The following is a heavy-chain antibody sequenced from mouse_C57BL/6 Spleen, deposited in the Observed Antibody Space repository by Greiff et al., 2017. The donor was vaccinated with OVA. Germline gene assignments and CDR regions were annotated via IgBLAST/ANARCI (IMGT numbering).Heavy chain of an antibody. Sequence: DVKLQESGGDLVKPGGSLKLSCAASGFTFSSYGLSWVRQTPDKRLEWVATIRSGGSYTYYTDSVKGRFTISRDKSKNPLSLQMSSLKSEDTAMYYCASLYYDYVGFAYWGQGTLVTVSA. V-gene: IGHV5-6*02. D-gene: IGHD2-4*01. CDR3: ASLYYDYVGFAY. CDR1: GFTFSSYG. CDR2: IRSGGSYT. J-gene: IGHJ3*01.